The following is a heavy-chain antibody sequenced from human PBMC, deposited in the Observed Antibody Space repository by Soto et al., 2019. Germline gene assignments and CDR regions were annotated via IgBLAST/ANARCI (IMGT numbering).Heavy chain of an antibody. D-gene: IGHD3-16*01. J-gene: IGHJ3*02. CDR2: ITGGGHT. V-gene: IGHV3-23*01. CDR3: VKDRSGWGSFDI. Sequence: EVQVLESGGGLVQPGGSLRLSSSASGFTFNDINWVRQAPGKGLEWISRITGGGHTDYVDSVKGRFTISRDNSKNTGYLQMNSLRVDDTAVYYCVKDRSGWGSFDIWGQGTAVTVSS. CDR1: GFTFND.